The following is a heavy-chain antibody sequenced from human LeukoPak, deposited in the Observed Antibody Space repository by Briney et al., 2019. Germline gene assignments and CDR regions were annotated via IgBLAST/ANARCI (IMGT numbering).Heavy chain of an antibody. CDR3: ARDLYSQY. Sequence: GSLLLSCAASGFTFNTYWMSWGRQAPGKGLEWVANIKEDGSEKYYVDSAKGRFTTARDIAKNSLYLQMNSLRAEDTAVYYCARDLYSQYWGQGTLVTVSS. V-gene: IGHV3-7*01. CDR1: GFTFNTYW. CDR2: IKEDGSEK. J-gene: IGHJ4*02. D-gene: IGHD2-21*01.